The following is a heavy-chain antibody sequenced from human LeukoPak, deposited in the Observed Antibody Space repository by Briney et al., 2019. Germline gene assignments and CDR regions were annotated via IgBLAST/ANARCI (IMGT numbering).Heavy chain of an antibody. CDR2: ISSDGSDK. Sequence: GGSLRLSCAASGFTFSSYAMHWVRQAPGKGLEWVTVISSDGSDKYYTDSVKGRCTVSRDNSKKTLYLQMNSLRAEDTAVYYCAISYGMDVWGQGTTVTVSS. J-gene: IGHJ6*02. V-gene: IGHV3-30*04. CDR1: GFTFSSYA. CDR3: AISYGMDV.